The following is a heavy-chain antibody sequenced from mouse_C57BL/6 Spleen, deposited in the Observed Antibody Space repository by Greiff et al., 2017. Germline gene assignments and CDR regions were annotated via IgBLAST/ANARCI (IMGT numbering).Heavy chain of an antibody. V-gene: IGHV1-76*01. J-gene: IGHJ2*01. CDR2: IYPGSGNT. CDR1: GYTFTDYY. CDR3: ARSHYYGSSFDY. D-gene: IGHD1-1*01. Sequence: VQLQQSGAELVRPGASVKLSCKASGYTFTDYYINWVKQRPGQGLEWIARIYPGSGNTYYNEKFKGKATLTAEKSSSTAYVQISSLTSEDSAVYFCARSHYYGSSFDYWGQGTTLTVSS.